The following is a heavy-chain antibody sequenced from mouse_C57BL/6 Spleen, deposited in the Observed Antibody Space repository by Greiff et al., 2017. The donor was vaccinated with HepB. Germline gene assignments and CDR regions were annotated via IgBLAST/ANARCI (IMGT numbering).Heavy chain of an antibody. CDR1: GYTFTSYW. J-gene: IGHJ2*01. D-gene: IGHD1-1*01. CDR3: ARWGTVVAPYFDD. V-gene: IGHV1-50*01. Sequence: VQLQQPGAELVKPGASVKLSCKASGYTFTSYWMQWVKQRPGQGLEWIGEIDPSDSYTNYNQKFKGKATLTVDTSSSTAYMQLSSLTSEDSAVYYCARWGTVVAPYFDDWGQGTTLTVSS. CDR2: IDPSDSYT.